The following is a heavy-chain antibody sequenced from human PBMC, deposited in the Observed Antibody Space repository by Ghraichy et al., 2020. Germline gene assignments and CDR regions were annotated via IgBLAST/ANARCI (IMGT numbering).Heavy chain of an antibody. D-gene: IGHD3-22*01. CDR1: GGSFSGYY. Sequence: SETLSLTCAVYGGSFSGYYWSWIRQPPGKGLEWIGEINHGGSTDYNPSLKSRVTISVDTSKNQFSLKLSSVTAADTAVYYCARDPNYYDSSDYYYAGWFDPWGLGTLVTVSS. CDR3: ARDPNYYDSSDYYYAGWFDP. J-gene: IGHJ5*02. V-gene: IGHV4-34*01. CDR2: INHGGST.